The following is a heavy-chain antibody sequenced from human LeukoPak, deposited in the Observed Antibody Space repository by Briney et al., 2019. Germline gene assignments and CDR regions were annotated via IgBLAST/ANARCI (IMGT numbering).Heavy chain of an antibody. J-gene: IGHJ6*03. CDR1: GGSFSGYY. CDR2: INHSGST. Sequence: PSGTLSLTCAVYGGSFSGYYWSWIRQPPGKGLEWIGEINHSGSTNYNPSLKSRVTISVDTSKNQFSLKLSSVTAADTAVYYCARVVPAAMMGYYYYYYYMDVWGKGTTVTISS. D-gene: IGHD2-2*01. V-gene: IGHV4-34*01. CDR3: ARVVPAAMMGYYYYYYYMDV.